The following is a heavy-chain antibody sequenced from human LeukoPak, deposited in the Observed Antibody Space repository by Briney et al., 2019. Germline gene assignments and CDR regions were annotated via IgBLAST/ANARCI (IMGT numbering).Heavy chain of an antibody. CDR3: ARCGSLNWLWGYSSGWFGAFDI. V-gene: IGHV4-39*01. CDR2: IYYSGST. CDR1: GGSISSSSYY. D-gene: IGHD6-19*01. J-gene: IGHJ3*02. Sequence: SETLSLTCTVSGGSISSSSYYWGWIRQPPGKGLEWIGSIYYSGSTYYNPSLKSRVTISVDTSKNQFSLKLSSVTAADTAVYYCARCGSLNWLWGYSSGWFGAFDIWGQGTMVTVSS.